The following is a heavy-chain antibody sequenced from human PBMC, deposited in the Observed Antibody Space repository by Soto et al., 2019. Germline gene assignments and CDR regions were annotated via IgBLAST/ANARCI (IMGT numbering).Heavy chain of an antibody. CDR2: IYNSGV. D-gene: IGHD2-15*01. Sequence: SETLSLTCTVSGGSTSSSTYSWGWIRQPPGKGLEWIGSIYNSGVDYNPSLKRRVTISVDTSKTQFSLKLTTVTAADTALYYCARHPTGFPNWIDPWGQGIMVTVSS. CDR3: ARHPTGFPNWIDP. J-gene: IGHJ5*02. CDR1: GGSTSSSTYS. V-gene: IGHV4-39*01.